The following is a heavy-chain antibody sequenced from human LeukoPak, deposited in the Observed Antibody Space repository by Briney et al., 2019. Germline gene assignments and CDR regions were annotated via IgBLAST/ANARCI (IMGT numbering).Heavy chain of an antibody. CDR2: IIPIFGTA. V-gene: IGHV1-69*13. J-gene: IGHJ5*02. CDR1: GGTFSSYA. D-gene: IGHD6-6*01. CDR3: ARGLAARPFSTYNWFDP. Sequence: ASVKVSCKASGGTFSSYAISWVRQAPGQGLEWMGGIIPIFGTANYAQKFQGRVTITADESTSTAYMELSSLRSEDTAVYYCARGLAARPFSTYNWFDPWGQGTLVTVSS.